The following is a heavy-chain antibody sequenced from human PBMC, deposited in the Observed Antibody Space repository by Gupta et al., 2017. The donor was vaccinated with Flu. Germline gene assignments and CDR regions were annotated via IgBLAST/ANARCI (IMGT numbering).Heavy chain of an antibody. Sequence: QVQLQESGPGLVKPSQTLSLTCTVSGGSISSGSYYWSWIRQPAGKGLEWIGRIYTSGSTNYNPSLKSRVTISVDTSKNQFSLKLSSVTAADTAVYYCASHEGIVGAYGGFYGMDVWGQGTTVTVSS. J-gene: IGHJ6*02. D-gene: IGHD1-26*01. CDR1: GGSISSGSYY. V-gene: IGHV4-61*02. CDR3: ASHEGIVGAYGGFYGMDV. CDR2: IYTSGST.